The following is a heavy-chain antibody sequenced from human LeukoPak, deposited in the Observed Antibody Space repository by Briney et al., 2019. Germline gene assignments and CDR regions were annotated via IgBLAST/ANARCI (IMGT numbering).Heavy chain of an antibody. V-gene: IGHV3-33*08. J-gene: IGHJ4*02. CDR2: IWYDGSNK. CDR1: GFTFSSYW. D-gene: IGHD3-9*01. Sequence: GGSLRLSCAASGFTFSSYWMHWVRQAPGKGLEWVAVIWYDGSNKYYADSVKGRFTISRDNSKNTLYLEMNSLRAEDTAVYYCARPTIFGYKGGLDYWGQGTLVTVSS. CDR3: ARPTIFGYKGGLDY.